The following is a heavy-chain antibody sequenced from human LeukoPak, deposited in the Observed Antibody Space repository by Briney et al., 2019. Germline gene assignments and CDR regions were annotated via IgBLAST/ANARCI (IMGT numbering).Heavy chain of an antibody. CDR2: IYYSGST. J-gene: IGHJ3*02. Sequence: KPSETLSLTCAVYGGSFSGYYWSWIRQHPGKGLEWIGYIYYSGSTYYNPSLKSRVTISVDTSKNQFSLKLSSVTAADTAVYYCAREPRDDYGDYPPDAFDIWGQGTMVTVSS. D-gene: IGHD4-17*01. CDR1: GGSFSGYY. CDR3: AREPRDDYGDYPPDAFDI. V-gene: IGHV4-31*11.